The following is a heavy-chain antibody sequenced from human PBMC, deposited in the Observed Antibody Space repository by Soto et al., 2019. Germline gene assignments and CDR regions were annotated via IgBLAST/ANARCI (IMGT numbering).Heavy chain of an antibody. Sequence: PSQTLSLTCAISGDSVSSNSAAWNWIRQSPSRGLEWLGRTYYRSKWYNDYAVSVKSRITINPDASKNQFSLQLNSVTPEDTAVYYCARDRLRFLEWLLEFDPWGQGTLVTVSS. CDR2: TYYRSKWYN. CDR1: GDSVSSNSAA. V-gene: IGHV6-1*01. J-gene: IGHJ5*02. CDR3: ARDRLRFLEWLLEFDP. D-gene: IGHD3-3*01.